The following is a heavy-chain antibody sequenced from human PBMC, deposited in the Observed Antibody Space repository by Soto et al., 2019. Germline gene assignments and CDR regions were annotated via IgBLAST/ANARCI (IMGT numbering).Heavy chain of an antibody. J-gene: IGHJ6*02. V-gene: IGHV3-15*07. CDR1: GFTFSNAW. CDR3: TIDHRPYYDFWSGYWGGYYYYGMDV. Sequence: GGSLRLSCAASGFTFSNAWMNWVRQAPGKGLERVGRIKSKTDGGTTDYAAPVKGRFTISRDDSKNTLYLQMNSLKTEDTAVYYCTIDHRPYYDFWSGYWGGYYYYGMDVWGQGTTVTVSS. D-gene: IGHD3-3*01. CDR2: IKSKTDGGTT.